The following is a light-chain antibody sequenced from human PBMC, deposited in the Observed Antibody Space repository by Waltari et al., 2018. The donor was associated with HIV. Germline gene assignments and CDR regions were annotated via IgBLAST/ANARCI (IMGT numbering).Light chain of an antibody. J-gene: IGKJ4*01. Sequence: DIVMTQSPDSLAVSLGERATINCNSSQSVLYNSNNKNYLALYQRKPGQPPKLLIYWASTRESGVPDRFSGSGSGTDFTLTISSLQAEDVAVYYCQQYYGTPLTFGGGTKVEIK. V-gene: IGKV4-1*01. CDR3: QQYYGTPLT. CDR1: QSVLYNSNNKNY. CDR2: WAS.